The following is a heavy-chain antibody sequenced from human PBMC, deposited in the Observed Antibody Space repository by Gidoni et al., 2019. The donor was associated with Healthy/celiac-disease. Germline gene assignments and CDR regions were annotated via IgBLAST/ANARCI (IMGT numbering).Heavy chain of an antibody. V-gene: IGHV3-21*01. J-gene: IGHJ6*02. CDR2: ISSSSSYI. CDR3: ARDWGGLNILTGDSDYYGMDV. Sequence: EVQLVESGGGLVKPGGSMRLSCAASGFTFSSYSMNWVRQAPGTGLEWVSSISSSSSYIYYADSVKSRFTISRDNAKNSLYLQMNSLRAEDTAVYHCARDWGGLNILTGDSDYYGMDVWGQGTTVTVSS. CDR1: GFTFSSYS. D-gene: IGHD3-9*01.